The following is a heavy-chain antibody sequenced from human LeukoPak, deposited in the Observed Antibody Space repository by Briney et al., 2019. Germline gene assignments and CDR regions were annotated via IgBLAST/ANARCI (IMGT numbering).Heavy chain of an antibody. Sequence: SVKVSCKASGGTFSSYAIRWVRQAPGQGLEWMGRIIPILGIANYAQKFQGRVTITADKSTSTAYMELSSLRSEDTAVYYCARDSLPYYDSSGYMENWFDPWGQGTLVTVSS. D-gene: IGHD3-22*01. J-gene: IGHJ5*02. V-gene: IGHV1-69*04. CDR3: ARDSLPYYDSSGYMENWFDP. CDR2: IIPILGIA. CDR1: GGTFSSYA.